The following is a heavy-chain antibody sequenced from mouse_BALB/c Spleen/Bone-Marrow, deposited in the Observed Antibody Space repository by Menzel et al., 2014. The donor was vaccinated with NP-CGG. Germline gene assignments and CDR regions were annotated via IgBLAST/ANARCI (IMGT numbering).Heavy chain of an antibody. CDR3: ARERSYDGCSDDFDY. J-gene: IGHJ2*01. D-gene: IGHD2-3*01. V-gene: IGHV1-4*01. CDR2: IVPSSAYS. Sequence: LVESGAELARSGASVRMSCKASGYSSTSYTTHWLKQRPGQGLEWIAYIVPSSAYSNYNQKFKDKATLTADRSTSTANMQLSSLTSEDSAVYYCARERSYDGCSDDFDYWGPGTTLTVSS. CDR1: GYSSTSYT.